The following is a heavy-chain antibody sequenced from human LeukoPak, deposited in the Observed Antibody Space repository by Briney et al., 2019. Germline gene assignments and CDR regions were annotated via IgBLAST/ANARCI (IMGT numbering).Heavy chain of an antibody. D-gene: IGHD3-22*01. CDR3: ARAARKGYYDSSGYPY. V-gene: IGHV1-69*05. J-gene: IGHJ4*02. CDR2: IIPIFGTA. CDR1: GGTFSSYA. Sequence: SVKVSCKASGGTFSSYAISWVRQAPGQGLEWMGGIIPIFGTANYAQKFQGRVTITTDESTSTAYMELSSLRSEDTAVYYCARAARKGYYDSSGYPYWGQGTLVTVSS.